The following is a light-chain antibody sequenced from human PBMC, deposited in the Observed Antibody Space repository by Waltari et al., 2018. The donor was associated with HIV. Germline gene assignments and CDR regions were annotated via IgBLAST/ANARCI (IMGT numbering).Light chain of an antibody. CDR1: QIVSSAY. Sequence: DIVLTQSSGTLSLSPGERATLSCRASQIVSSAYLAWYQQKPGQAPRLLIYGASTRATGVPERFSGSGFGTDFTLTITRLEPEDFAVYYCQQYGDSPETFGQGARVQI. V-gene: IGKV3-20*01. J-gene: IGKJ1*01. CDR2: GAS. CDR3: QQYGDSPET.